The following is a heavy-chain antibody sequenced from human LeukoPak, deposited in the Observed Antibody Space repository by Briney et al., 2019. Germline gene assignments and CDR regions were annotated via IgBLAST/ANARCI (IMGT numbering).Heavy chain of an antibody. CDR3: ARGTIEESYYYYYMDV. CDR1: GFTFSSYW. J-gene: IGHJ6*03. V-gene: IGHV3-7*01. D-gene: IGHD4/OR15-4a*01. Sequence: GGSLRLSCAASGFTFSSYWMSWVRQAPGKGLDGVANIKQDGSEKYFVDSVKGRFTISRDNAKNSVYLQMNSLRAEDTAVYYCARGTIEESYYYYYMDVWGKGTTVTVSS. CDR2: IKQDGSEK.